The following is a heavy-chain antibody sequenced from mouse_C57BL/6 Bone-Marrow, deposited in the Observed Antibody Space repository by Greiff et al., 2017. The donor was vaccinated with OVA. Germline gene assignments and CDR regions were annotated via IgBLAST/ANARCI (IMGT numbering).Heavy chain of an antibody. CDR1: GYTFTDYE. Sequence: VQVVESGAELVRPGASVTLSCKASGYTFTDYEMHWVKQTPVHGLEWIGAIDPETGGTAYNQKFKGKAILTADKSSSTAYMELRSLTSEDSAVYYCTRGDGYFDVWGTGTTVTVSS. J-gene: IGHJ1*03. V-gene: IGHV1-15*01. CDR3: TRGDGYFDV. CDR2: IDPETGGT.